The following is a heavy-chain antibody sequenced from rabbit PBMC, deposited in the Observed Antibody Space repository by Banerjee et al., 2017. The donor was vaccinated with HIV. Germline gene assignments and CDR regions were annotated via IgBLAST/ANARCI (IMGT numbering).Heavy chain of an antibody. J-gene: IGHJ4*01. CDR2: ILDGSGGRT. V-gene: IGHV1S45*01. D-gene: IGHD4-1*01. CDR3: ARDLAGVIGWNFDL. CDR1: GFSFSSSDW. Sequence: EESGGGLVQPEGSLTLTCTASGFSFSSSDWICWVRQAPGKGLEWIACILDGSGGRTVYATWAKGRFTISRTSSTTVALQMTSLTAADTATYFCARDLAGVIGWNFDLWGPGTLVTVS.